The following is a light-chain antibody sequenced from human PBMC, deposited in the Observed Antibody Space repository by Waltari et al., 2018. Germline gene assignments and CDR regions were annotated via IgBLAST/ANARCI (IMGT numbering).Light chain of an antibody. CDR2: GRN. V-gene: IGLV3-19*01. CDR1: SLKTYF. Sequence: SSELTQDPAVSVAVGQTVRITCQGDSLKTYFASWYQQKPGQAPLLVIYGRNDRPSGSPDRFFGASKGDKSSLTITGAQAEDEADYFCNCRDSSGNHRFGGGTKLTVL. CDR3: NCRDSSGNHR. J-gene: IGLJ2*01.